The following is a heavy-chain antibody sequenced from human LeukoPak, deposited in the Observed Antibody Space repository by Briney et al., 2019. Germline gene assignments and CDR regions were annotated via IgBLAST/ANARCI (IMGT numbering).Heavy chain of an antibody. V-gene: IGHV3-30*02. CDR1: GFTFSSYG. D-gene: IGHD2-8*02. CDR2: IRYDGSNK. J-gene: IGHJ4*02. CDR3: ARSLIPDRRYWYYFDY. Sequence: QPGGSLRLSCAASGFTFSSYGMHWVRQAPGKGLEWVAFIRYDGSNKYYADSVKGRFTISRDNSKNTLYLQMNSLRAEDTAVFYCARSLIPDRRYWYYFDYWGQGTLVTVSS.